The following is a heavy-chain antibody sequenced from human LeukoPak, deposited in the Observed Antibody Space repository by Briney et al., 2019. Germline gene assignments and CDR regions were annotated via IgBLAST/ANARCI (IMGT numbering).Heavy chain of an antibody. D-gene: IGHD3-10*01. Sequence: GGSLRLSCAASGFTFSSFALSWVRQAPEQGLGWGSTVSDNTYYADSVRGRFTISRDDSKNTLYLQMDSLRADDTAIYSWARSWGPGGYWFDPWGQGTLVTVSS. V-gene: IGHV3-23*01. CDR2: VSDNT. CDR1: GFTFSSFA. J-gene: IGHJ5*02. CDR3: ARSWGPGGYWFDP.